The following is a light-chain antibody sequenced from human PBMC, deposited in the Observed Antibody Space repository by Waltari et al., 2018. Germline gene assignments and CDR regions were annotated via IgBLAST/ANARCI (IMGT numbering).Light chain of an antibody. V-gene: IGKV2-28*01. CDR3: MQALQRGT. Sequence: DIVMTQSPLSLSVTPGEQASISCRSSESLLHRNAYSYLDWYLPKPGQSPQLLIYLGSNRASGVPDRFSGSGSGTDFTLKISRVEAEDVGVYYCMQALQRGTFGPGTKVDIK. J-gene: IGKJ3*01. CDR2: LGS. CDR1: ESLLHRNAYSY.